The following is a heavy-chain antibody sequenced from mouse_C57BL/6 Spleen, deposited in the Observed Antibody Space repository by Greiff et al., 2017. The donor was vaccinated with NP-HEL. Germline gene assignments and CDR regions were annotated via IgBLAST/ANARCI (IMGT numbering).Heavy chain of an antibody. Sequence: VQLQQSGPELVKPGASVKISCKASGYAFSSSWMNWVKQRPGKGLEWIGRIYPGDGDTNYNGKFKGKATLTADKSSSTAYMQLSSLTSEDSAVYFCASFSLSYAMDYWGQGTSVTVSS. CDR1: GYAFSSSW. V-gene: IGHV1-82*01. CDR3: ASFSLSYAMDY. D-gene: IGHD2-3*01. J-gene: IGHJ4*01. CDR2: IYPGDGDT.